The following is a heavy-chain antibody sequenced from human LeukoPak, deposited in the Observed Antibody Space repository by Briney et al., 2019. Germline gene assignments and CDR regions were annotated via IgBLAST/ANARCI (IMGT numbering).Heavy chain of an antibody. J-gene: IGHJ4*02. CDR2: IWYDGSNK. CDR3: AKDINGGWTRSFYY. V-gene: IGHV3-33*03. Sequence: AAVSLRLSAAAYGFTFSSYGMLWVGQAPGKGLVGVAVIWYDGSNKYYAVFVKGRFTISRVNTKNSLYLQMNSFGSEATASYFWAKDINGGWTRSFYYWGEGALVTVSS. D-gene: IGHD6-19*01. CDR1: GFTFSSYG.